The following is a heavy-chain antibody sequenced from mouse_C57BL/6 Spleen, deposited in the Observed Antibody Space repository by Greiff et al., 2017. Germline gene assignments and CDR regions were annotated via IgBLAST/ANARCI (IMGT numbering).Heavy chain of an antibody. J-gene: IGHJ2*01. CDR1: GFNIKDDY. V-gene: IGHV14-4*01. CDR3: TTTDSSGLDY. D-gene: IGHD3-2*02. CDR2: IDPENGDT. Sequence: EVQLQQSGAELVRPGASVKLSCTASGFNIKDDYMHWVKQRPEQGLEWIGWIDPENGDTEYASKFQGKATITADTSSNTAYLQLSSLTSEDTAVYYCTTTDSSGLDYWGQGTTLTVSS.